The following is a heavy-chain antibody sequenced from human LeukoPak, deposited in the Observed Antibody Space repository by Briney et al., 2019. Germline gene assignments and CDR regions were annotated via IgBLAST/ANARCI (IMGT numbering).Heavy chain of an antibody. J-gene: IGHJ5*02. Sequence: SETLSLTCAVYGGSFSGYYWSWIRQPPGKGLEWIGEINHSGSTNYNPSLKSRVTISVDTSKNQFSLKLSSVTAADTAVYYCARGRGDSSGYYWFDPWGQGTLVTASS. CDR1: GGSFSGYY. V-gene: IGHV4-34*01. D-gene: IGHD3-22*01. CDR2: INHSGST. CDR3: ARGRGDSSGYYWFDP.